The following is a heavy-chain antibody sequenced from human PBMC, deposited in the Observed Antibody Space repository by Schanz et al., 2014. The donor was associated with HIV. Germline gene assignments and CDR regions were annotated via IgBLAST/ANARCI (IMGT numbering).Heavy chain of an antibody. D-gene: IGHD5-18*01. CDR3: ARDAASHSYGSTMDV. CDR2: IWYDGSNK. J-gene: IGHJ6*02. Sequence: QVQLVESGGGVVQPGKSLRLSCAASGFTFSSYGMHWVRQAPGKGLEWVAVIWYDGSNKYYTDSVKGRFTISRDSSKNTLYLQMNSLRAEDTAVYYCARDAASHSYGSTMDVWGQETTVTVSS. V-gene: IGHV3-33*01. CDR1: GFTFSSYG.